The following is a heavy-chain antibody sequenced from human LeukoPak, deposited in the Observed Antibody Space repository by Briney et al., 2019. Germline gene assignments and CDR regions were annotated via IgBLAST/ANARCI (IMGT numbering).Heavy chain of an antibody. Sequence: GGYLRLSCVASGCPVSTKYRSWVPQAPGKGLEWVSLIYSGGSTNCAGSVKGRFTISRDKSKKMLYLQMNSLRAEDTAVYYCARWESGTYLILDYWGQGTLVTVSS. CDR1: GCPVSTKY. V-gene: IGHV3-66*01. D-gene: IGHD1-26*01. CDR2: IYSGGST. CDR3: ARWESGTYLILDY. J-gene: IGHJ4*02.